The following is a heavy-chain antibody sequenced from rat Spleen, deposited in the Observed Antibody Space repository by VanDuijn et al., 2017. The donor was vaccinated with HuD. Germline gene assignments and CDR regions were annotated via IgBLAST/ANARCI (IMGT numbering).Heavy chain of an antibody. D-gene: IGHD1-10*01. Sequence: QVQLTESGPGLVQPSQTLSLTCTVSGFSLTNFGVIWVRQPPGKGLEWMGIIWRNGNTDYNSALKSRLSISRDTSKSQVFLKMNSLQTDDTAIYYCTRGWNNPFDYWGQGVMVTVSS. CDR2: IWRNGNT. CDR3: TRGWNNPFDY. J-gene: IGHJ2*01. V-gene: IGHV2-52*01. CDR1: GFSLTNFG.